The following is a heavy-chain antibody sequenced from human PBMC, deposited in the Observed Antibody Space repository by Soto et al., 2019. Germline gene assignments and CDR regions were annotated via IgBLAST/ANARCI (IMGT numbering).Heavy chain of an antibody. J-gene: IGHJ5*02. CDR1: GGTFSSYA. CDR3: ALDRDIAAAGSFYP. CDR2: IIPIFGTA. D-gene: IGHD6-13*01. Sequence: SVKVSCKASGGTFSSYAISWVRQAPGQGLEWMGGIIPIFGTANYAQKFQGRVTITADESTSTAYMELSSLRSEDTAVYYCALDRDIAAAGSFYPRAQRTPVTVSS. V-gene: IGHV1-69*13.